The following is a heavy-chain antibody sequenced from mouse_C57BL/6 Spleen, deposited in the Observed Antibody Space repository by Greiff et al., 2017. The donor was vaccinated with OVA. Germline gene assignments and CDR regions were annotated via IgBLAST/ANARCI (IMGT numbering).Heavy chain of an antibody. CDR2: IDPENGDT. V-gene: IGHV14-4*01. CDR1: GFNIKDDY. Sequence: EVQLQQSGAELVRPGASVKLSCTASGFNIKDDYMHWVKQRPEQGLEWIGWIDPENGDTEYASKFQGKATITADTSSNTAYLQLSSLTSEDTAVYYCTTDGNEWYFDVWGTGTTVTVSS. J-gene: IGHJ1*03. D-gene: IGHD2-1*01. CDR3: TTDGNEWYFDV.